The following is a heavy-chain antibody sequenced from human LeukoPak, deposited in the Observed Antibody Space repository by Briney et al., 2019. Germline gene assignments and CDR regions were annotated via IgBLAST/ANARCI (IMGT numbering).Heavy chain of an antibody. Sequence: GGSLRLSCAASGFTFSSYAMSWVRQAPGKGLEWVSAISGSGGSTYYADSVKGRFTISRDNSKNTLYLQMNSLRAEDTAVYYCARGYCSSTSCSLDYWGQGNPVTVSS. J-gene: IGHJ4*02. CDR1: GFTFSSYA. V-gene: IGHV3-23*01. CDR2: ISGSGGST. CDR3: ARGYCSSTSCSLDY. D-gene: IGHD2-2*01.